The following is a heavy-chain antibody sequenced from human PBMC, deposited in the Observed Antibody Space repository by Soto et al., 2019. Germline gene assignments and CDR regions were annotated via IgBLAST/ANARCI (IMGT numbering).Heavy chain of an antibody. D-gene: IGHD3-22*01. V-gene: IGHV3-23*01. CDR1: GFTFSSYA. CDR2: ISGSGGST. J-gene: IGHJ4*02. Sequence: EVQLLESGGGLVQPGGSLRLSCAASGFTFSSYAMSWVRQAPGKGLEWVSAISGSGGSTYYADSVKGRFTISRDNSKNTLYLQMSSLRAEDTVVYYCAKDLSYYYDSSGYYPLWGQGTLVTVSS. CDR3: AKDLSYYYDSSGYYPL.